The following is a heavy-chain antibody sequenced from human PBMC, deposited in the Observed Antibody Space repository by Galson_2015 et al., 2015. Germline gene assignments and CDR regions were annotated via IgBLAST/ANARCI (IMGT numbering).Heavy chain of an antibody. CDR1: GFTFSSYS. Sequence: SLRLSCAASGFTFSSYSMNWVRQAPGKGLEWVSSISSSSSYIYYADSVKGRFTISRDNAKNSLYLQMNSLRAEDTAVYYCARAVTTYYYDSSGYYLDYWGQGTLVTVSS. CDR3: ARAVTTYYYDSSGYYLDY. J-gene: IGHJ4*02. V-gene: IGHV3-21*01. D-gene: IGHD3-22*01. CDR2: ISSSSSYI.